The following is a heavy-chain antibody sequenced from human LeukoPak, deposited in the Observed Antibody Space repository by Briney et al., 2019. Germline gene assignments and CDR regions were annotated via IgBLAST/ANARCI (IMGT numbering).Heavy chain of an antibody. V-gene: IGHV4-39*07. D-gene: IGHD2/OR15-2a*01. Sequence: KPSETLSLTCTVSGGSISSSSYYWGWIRQPPGKGLEWIGSIYYSGSTYYNPSLKSRVTISVDTSKNQFSLKLSSVTAADTAVYYCARDLGIVDSYWGQGTLVTVSS. CDR1: GGSISSSSYY. J-gene: IGHJ4*02. CDR2: IYYSGST. CDR3: ARDLGIVDSY.